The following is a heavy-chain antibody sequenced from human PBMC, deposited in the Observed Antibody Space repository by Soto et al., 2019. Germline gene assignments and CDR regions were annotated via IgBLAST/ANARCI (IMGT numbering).Heavy chain of an antibody. CDR1: GGSISSGGYY. Sequence: SETLSLTCTVSGGSISSGGYYWSWIRQHPGKGLEWIGYIYYSGSTYYNPSLKSRVTISVDTSKNQFSLKLSSVTAADTAVYYCARDVLTASDWFDPWGQGTLVTAPQ. J-gene: IGHJ5*02. CDR2: IYYSGST. D-gene: IGHD3-9*01. CDR3: ARDVLTASDWFDP. V-gene: IGHV4-31*03.